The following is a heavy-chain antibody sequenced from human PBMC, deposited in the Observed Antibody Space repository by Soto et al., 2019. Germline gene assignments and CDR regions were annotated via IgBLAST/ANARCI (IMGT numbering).Heavy chain of an antibody. J-gene: IGHJ4*02. CDR1: GGSVSTGSYY. CDR2: IYYSGST. D-gene: IGHD2-8*02. V-gene: IGHV4-61*01. CDR3: ARDKITGLFDY. Sequence: PSETLSLTCTVSGGSVSTGSYYWTWIRQPPGKGLEWIGHIYYSGSTNYNPSLKSRVTISLDTSRNQFSLKLSSVTAADTAVYYCARDKITGLFDYWGQGTLVTVSS.